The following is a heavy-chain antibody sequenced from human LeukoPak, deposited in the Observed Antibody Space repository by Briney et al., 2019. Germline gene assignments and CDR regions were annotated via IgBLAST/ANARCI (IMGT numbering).Heavy chain of an antibody. D-gene: IGHD2-2*01. V-gene: IGHV1-18*01. J-gene: IGHJ4*02. CDR1: GYTFSSYG. Sequence: SVKFSCKASGYTFSSYGISWVRQAPGQGLEWMGWISTYNGNTNYAQKFQGRVTVTTDTSTSTAYMELRSLGSDDTAIYYCARGLYQLPFWGQGTLVTVSS. CDR2: ISTYNGNT. CDR3: ARGLYQLPF.